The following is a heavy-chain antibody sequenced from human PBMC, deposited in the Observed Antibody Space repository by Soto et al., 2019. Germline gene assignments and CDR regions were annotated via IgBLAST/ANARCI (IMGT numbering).Heavy chain of an antibody. CDR1: GCRVSSYA. V-gene: IGHV3-30-3*01. J-gene: IGHJ3*02. CDR3: ARDGKGIYRDSSAQTHPPLLI. CDR2: ISYDGSNK. D-gene: IGHD3-22*01. Sequence: HPGGSLRLSCSASGCRVSSYAMHWVRQAPGKGLEWVAVISYDGSNKYYADSVKGRFTISRDNSKNTLYLQMNSLRAEDTAVYYCARDGKGIYRDSSAQTHPPLLIWGQGTMVTVSS.